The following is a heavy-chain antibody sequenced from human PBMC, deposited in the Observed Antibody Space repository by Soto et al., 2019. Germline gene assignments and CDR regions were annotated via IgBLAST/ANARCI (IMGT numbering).Heavy chain of an antibody. Sequence: PSETLTLTSTVSGGSISSYYWSWIRQPAGKGLEWIGRIYTSGSTNYNPSLKSRVTMSVDTSKNQFYLKLSSVTAADTAVYYCAREYYGILTGPEEYFDYWGQVTLFTLSS. CDR2: IYTSGST. J-gene: IGHJ4*02. V-gene: IGHV4-4*07. CDR3: AREYYGILTGPEEYFDY. D-gene: IGHD3-9*01. CDR1: GGSISSYY.